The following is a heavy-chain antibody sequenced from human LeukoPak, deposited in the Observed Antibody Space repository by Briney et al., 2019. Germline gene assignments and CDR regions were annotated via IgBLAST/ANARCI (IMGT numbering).Heavy chain of an antibody. J-gene: IGHJ3*02. D-gene: IGHD3-22*01. CDR2: IGAYNGNT. V-gene: IGHV1-18*01. CDR3: ARDTDYYDSSDAFDI. CDR1: GYTFTSYG. Sequence: ASVKVSCKASGYTFTSYGISWVRQAPGQGLEWMGWIGAYNGNTNYAQKLQGRVTMTTDTSTSTAYMELRSLRSDDTAVYYCARDTDYYDSSDAFDIWGQGTMVTVSS.